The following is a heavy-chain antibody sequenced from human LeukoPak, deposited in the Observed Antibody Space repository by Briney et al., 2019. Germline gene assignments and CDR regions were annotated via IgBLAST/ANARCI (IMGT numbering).Heavy chain of an antibody. J-gene: IGHJ3*02. CDR2: INQGGSEK. Sequence: GGSLRLSCAVSGFTFSGYWMSRVRQAPGKGLECVANINQGGSEKYYVDSVKGRFTISRDNAKNSLYLQMNSLRAEDTAVYYCARDRRNYGSGGPHPDIWGQGTMVTVSS. CDR3: ARDRRNYGSGGPHPDI. CDR1: GFTFSGYW. V-gene: IGHV3-7*04. D-gene: IGHD3-10*01.